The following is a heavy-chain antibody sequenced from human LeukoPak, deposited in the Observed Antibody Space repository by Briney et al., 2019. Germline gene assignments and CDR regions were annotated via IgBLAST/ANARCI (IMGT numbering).Heavy chain of an antibody. V-gene: IGHV4-39*07. Sequence: SETLSLTCSVSGAPITSSNYDWGWIRQSPGKGLEWIGNIFYTGRTYYNPSVESRVTISIDTSKNQFSLSLKSVTAADTAIYYCARFFPYEYFDYWGRGTLVTVSS. CDR1: GAPITSSNYD. J-gene: IGHJ4*02. CDR3: ARFFPYEYFDY. CDR2: IFYTGRT. D-gene: IGHD3-22*01.